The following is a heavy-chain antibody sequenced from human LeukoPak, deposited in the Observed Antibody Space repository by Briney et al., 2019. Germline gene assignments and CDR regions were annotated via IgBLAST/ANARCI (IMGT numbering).Heavy chain of an antibody. J-gene: IGHJ4*02. D-gene: IGHD3-22*01. CDR3: ARPKNYYDSMEFDY. CDR1: GGSFSGYY. Sequence: SETLSLTCAVYGGSFSGYYWSWIRQPPGKGLEWIGYINYSGSTNYNPSLKSRVTISVDTSKNQFSLKLSSVTAADTAVYYCARPKNYYDSMEFDYWGQGTLVTVSS. CDR2: INYSGST. V-gene: IGHV4-59*01.